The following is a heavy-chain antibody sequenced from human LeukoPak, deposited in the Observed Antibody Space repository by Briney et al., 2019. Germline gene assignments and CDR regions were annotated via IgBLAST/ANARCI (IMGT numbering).Heavy chain of an antibody. D-gene: IGHD5-18*01. CDR3: ARDSTPEIQLWKNYYYVDV. CDR1: GYTFTGYY. J-gene: IGHJ6*03. V-gene: IGHV1-2*02. CDR2: INPNSGGT. Sequence: ASVKVSCKASGYTFTGYYMHWVRQAPGQGLEWMGWINPNSGGTNYAQKFQGRVTMTRDTSISTAYMELSRLRSDDTAVYYCARDSTPEIQLWKNYYYVDVWGKGTTVTVSS.